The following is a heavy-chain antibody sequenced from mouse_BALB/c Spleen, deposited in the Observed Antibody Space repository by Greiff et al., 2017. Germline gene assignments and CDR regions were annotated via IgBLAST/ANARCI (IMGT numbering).Heavy chain of an antibody. Sequence: VQVVESGAELVRPGSSVKISCKASGYAFSSYWMNWVKQRPGQGLEWIGQIYPGDGDTNYNGKFKGKATLTADKSSSTAYMQLSSLTSEDSAVYFCARGNWDFAYWGQGTLVTVSA. J-gene: IGHJ3*01. CDR2: IYPGDGDT. CDR3: ARGNWDFAY. CDR1: GYAFSSYW. D-gene: IGHD4-1*01. V-gene: IGHV1-80*01.